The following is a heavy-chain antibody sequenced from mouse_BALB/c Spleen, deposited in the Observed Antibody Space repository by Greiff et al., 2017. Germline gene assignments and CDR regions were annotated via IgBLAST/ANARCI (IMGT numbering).Heavy chain of an antibody. CDR2: ISSGGGNT. CDR1: GFTFSSYT. J-gene: IGHJ3*01. CDR3: ARRASDDWFAY. D-gene: IGHD3-2*02. V-gene: IGHV5-9*03. Sequence: EVQLVESGGGLVKPGGSLKLSCAASGFTFSSYTMSWVRQTPEKRLEWVATISSGGGNTYYPDSVKGRFTISRDNAKNNLYLQMSSLRSEDTALYYCARRASDDWFAYWGQGTLVTVSA.